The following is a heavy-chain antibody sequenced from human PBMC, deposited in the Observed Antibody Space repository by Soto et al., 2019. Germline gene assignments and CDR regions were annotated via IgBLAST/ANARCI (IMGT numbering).Heavy chain of an antibody. D-gene: IGHD7-27*01. CDR2: ISYDGSNK. CDR1: GFTFSSYA. Sequence: GGSLRLSCAASGFTFSSYAMHWVRQAPGKGLEWVAVISYDGSNKYYADSVKGRFTISRDNSKNTLYLQMNSLRAEDTAVYYCARVLELGIKKNGAFDIWGQGTMVTVSS. V-gene: IGHV3-30*04. J-gene: IGHJ3*02. CDR3: ARVLELGIKKNGAFDI.